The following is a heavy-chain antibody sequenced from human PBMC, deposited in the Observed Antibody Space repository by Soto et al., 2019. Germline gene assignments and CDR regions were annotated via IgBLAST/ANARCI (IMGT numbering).Heavy chain of an antibody. CDR3: ANGHLGYQLLWPYFQH. V-gene: IGHV3-30*18. J-gene: IGHJ1*01. Sequence: QVQLVESGGGVVQPGRSLRLSCAASGFTFSSYGMHWVRQAPGKGLEWVAVISYDGSNKYYADSVKGRFTISRDNSKNTLYLQMNSLRAEDTAVYYCANGHLGYQLLWPYFQHWGQGTLVTVSS. CDR2: ISYDGSNK. D-gene: IGHD2-2*01. CDR1: GFTFSSYG.